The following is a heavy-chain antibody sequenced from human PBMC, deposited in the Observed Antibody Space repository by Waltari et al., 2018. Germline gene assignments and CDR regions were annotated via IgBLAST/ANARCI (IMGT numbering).Heavy chain of an antibody. CDR1: GFTFSNYG. Sequence: QVQLVESGGGVVQPGGSLRLSCAASGFTFSNYGIYWVRQAPGKGLEWVASIRYDGSNKYYPDSVKGRFTISRDNSKKTLNLQMNSLRTEDTAVYYCAKEGVFLEWVPATYFDYWGHGTLVTVSS. V-gene: IGHV3-30*02. D-gene: IGHD3-3*01. CDR2: IRYDGSNK. CDR3: AKEGVFLEWVPATYFDY. J-gene: IGHJ4*01.